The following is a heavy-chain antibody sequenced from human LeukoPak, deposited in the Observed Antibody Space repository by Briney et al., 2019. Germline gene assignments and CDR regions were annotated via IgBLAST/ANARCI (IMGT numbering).Heavy chain of an antibody. V-gene: IGHV3-48*01. D-gene: IGHD5-18*01. J-gene: IGHJ4*02. CDR2: ISSNSSSI. CDR3: ARDPGYSSIDY. Sequence: QPGGSLRVSCAASGFTFSSYSMTWVRRAPGKGLELVSYISSNSSSIYYADSVKGRFTISRDNAKNSLDLQMNSLRAEDTAVYYCARDPGYSSIDYWGQGTLVTVSS. CDR1: GFTFSSYS.